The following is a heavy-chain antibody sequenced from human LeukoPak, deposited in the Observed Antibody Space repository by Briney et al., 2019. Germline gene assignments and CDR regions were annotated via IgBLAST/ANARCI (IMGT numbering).Heavy chain of an antibody. J-gene: IGHJ4*02. Sequence: GGSLRLSCAASGFTFSSYAMHWVRQAPGKGLEWVSYISSSGSTIKFADSVKGRFTISRDNAKNSLYLQMNSLRAEDTAVYYCARGASRYCSGGNCYSGLLGYFDYWGQGTLVTVSS. CDR1: GFTFSSYA. V-gene: IGHV3-48*01. CDR3: ARGASRYCSGGNCYSGLLGYFDY. D-gene: IGHD2-15*01. CDR2: ISSSGSTI.